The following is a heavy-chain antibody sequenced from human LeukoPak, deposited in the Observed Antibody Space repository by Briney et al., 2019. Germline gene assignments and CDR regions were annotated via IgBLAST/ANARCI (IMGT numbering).Heavy chain of an antibody. Sequence: GGSLRLSCVASGFTVSDRYIDWVRQAPGKGLEWVGRNRDKSKSYTTDYAASVRGRFTISRDDSKNSLYLQMYSLKTEDTAVYFCTRPSYYDSRGYSTNGFDIWGQGTMVTVSS. CDR1: GFTVSDRY. J-gene: IGHJ3*02. D-gene: IGHD3-22*01. CDR3: TRPSYYDSRGYSTNGFDI. CDR2: NRDKSKSYTT. V-gene: IGHV3-72*01.